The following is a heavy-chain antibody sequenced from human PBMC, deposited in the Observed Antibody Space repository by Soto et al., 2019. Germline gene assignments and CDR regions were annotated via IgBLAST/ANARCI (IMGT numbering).Heavy chain of an antibody. CDR3: ARGRYGDY. Sequence: QVHLVQSGAEVKKPGASVKVSCKACGYTFTSYGITWVRQAPGQGLEWMGWISAHNGNTDYAQKLQGRVIVTRDTSTSTAYMELSSLRSDDTAVYYCARGRYGDYWGQGALVTVSS. CDR1: GYTFTSYG. CDR2: ISAHNGNT. J-gene: IGHJ4*02. D-gene: IGHD1-1*01. V-gene: IGHV1-18*01.